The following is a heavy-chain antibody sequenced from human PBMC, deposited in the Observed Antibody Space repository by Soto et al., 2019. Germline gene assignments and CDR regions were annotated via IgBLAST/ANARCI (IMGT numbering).Heavy chain of an antibody. D-gene: IGHD6-6*01. Sequence: GGSLRLSCAASGFTFSSYAMSWVRQAPGKGLEWVSAISGSGGSKYYADSVKGRFTISRDNSKNTLYLQMNSLRAEDTSVYYCARDARSWYYGMDVWGQGTTVTVSS. J-gene: IGHJ6*02. CDR3: ARDARSWYYGMDV. CDR1: GFTFSSYA. V-gene: IGHV3-23*01. CDR2: ISGSGGSK.